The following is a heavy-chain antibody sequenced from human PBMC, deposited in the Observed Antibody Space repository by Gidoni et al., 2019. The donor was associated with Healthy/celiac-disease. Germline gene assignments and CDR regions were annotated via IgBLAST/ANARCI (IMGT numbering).Heavy chain of an antibody. V-gene: IGHV4-34*01. CDR1: GGSFSGYY. D-gene: IGHD2-2*01. CDR2: LKHSGST. CDR3: ARGSTRKNIVVVPAASTYYYYMDV. J-gene: IGHJ6*03. Sequence: QVQLQQWGAGLLKPSETLSLTCAVYGGSFSGYYWSWIRQPPGKGLEWIGELKHSGSTNYNPSLKSRVTISVDTSKNQFSRNLSSVTAADTAVYYCARGSTRKNIVVVPAASTYYYYMDVWGKGTTVTVSS.